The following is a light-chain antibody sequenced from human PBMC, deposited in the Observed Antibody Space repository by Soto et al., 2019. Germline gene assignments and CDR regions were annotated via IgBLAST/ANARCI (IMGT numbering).Light chain of an antibody. V-gene: IGLV2-23*02. J-gene: IGLJ2*01. CDR2: EVS. CDR1: TSDVGSYNL. CDR3: CSYATPRQ. Sequence: QSALTQPASVSGSPGQSITISCTGTTSDVGSYNLVSWYQQHPGKAPKLIIYEVSERPSGVSTRFSGSKSGNMASLTISGRQAEDAAEYYCCSYATPRQLGGVTTHTVL.